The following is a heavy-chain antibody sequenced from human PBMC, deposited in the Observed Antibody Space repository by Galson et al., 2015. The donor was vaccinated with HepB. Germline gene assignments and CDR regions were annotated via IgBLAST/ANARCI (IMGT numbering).Heavy chain of an antibody. CDR2: ISSSSSYI. Sequence: SLGLSCAASGFTFSSSSMHWARQAQGKGLEWVSYISSSSSYIYYADSVKGRFTISRDNAKNSLYLQMNSLRAEDTAVYYCARDMGFDYGDYPDWYFDLWGRGTLVTVSS. CDR1: GFTFSSSS. V-gene: IGHV3-21*05. D-gene: IGHD4-17*01. J-gene: IGHJ2*01. CDR3: ARDMGFDYGDYPDWYFDL.